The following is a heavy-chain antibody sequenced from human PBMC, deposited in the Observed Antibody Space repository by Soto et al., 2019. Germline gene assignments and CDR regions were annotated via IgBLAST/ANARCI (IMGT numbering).Heavy chain of an antibody. J-gene: IGHJ5*02. CDR1: GGSISSYY. Sequence: SETLSLTCTVSGGSISSYYWSWIRQPPGKGLEWIGYIYYSGSNNYNPSLKSRVTISVDTSKNQFSLKLSSVTAADTAVYYCARDVRWLQPWGSSWFDPWGQGTLVTVSS. CDR3: ARDVRWLQPWGSSWFDP. D-gene: IGHD5-12*01. V-gene: IGHV4-59*01. CDR2: IYYSGSN.